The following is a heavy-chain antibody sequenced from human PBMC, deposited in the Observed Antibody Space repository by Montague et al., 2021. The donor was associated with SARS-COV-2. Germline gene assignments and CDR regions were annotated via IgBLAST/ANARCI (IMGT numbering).Heavy chain of an antibody. CDR2: IYYSGST. Sequence: SETLSLTCTVSGGSISSSSYYWGWIRQPPGKGLEWIGSIYYSGSTYYNPSLKNRVTISVDTSKNQFSLKLSSVIAADTAVYYCARVGRQQLVRLSGMDVWGQGTTVTVSS. CDR3: ARVGRQQLVRLSGMDV. CDR1: GGSISSSSYY. D-gene: IGHD6-13*01. J-gene: IGHJ6*02. V-gene: IGHV4-39*07.